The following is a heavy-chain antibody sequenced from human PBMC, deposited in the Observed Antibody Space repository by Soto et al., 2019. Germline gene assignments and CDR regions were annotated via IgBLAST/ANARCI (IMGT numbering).Heavy chain of an antibody. CDR2: IYYSGST. CDR3: ARDRQWLVQGSYYYCGMDV. V-gene: IGHV4-59*01. D-gene: IGHD6-19*01. J-gene: IGHJ6*02. CDR1: GGSISSYY. Sequence: SETLSLTCTVSGGSISSYYWSWIRQPPGKGLGWIGYIYYSGSTNYNPSLKSRVTISVDTSKNQFSLKLSSVTAADTAVYYCARDRQWLVQGSYYYCGMDVWGQGTTVTVSS.